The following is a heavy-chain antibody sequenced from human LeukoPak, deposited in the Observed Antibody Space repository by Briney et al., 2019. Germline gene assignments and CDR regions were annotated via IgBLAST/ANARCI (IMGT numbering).Heavy chain of an antibody. D-gene: IGHD6-13*01. CDR2: ISGSGGST. CDR3: ARGDSSSWYTWGYYFDY. CDR1: GFTCSSYA. J-gene: IGHJ4*02. V-gene: IGHV3-23*01. Sequence: GGSLRLSCAASGFTCSSYAMSWVRQAPGKGLEWGSAISGSGGSTYYADSVKGRFTIARDNSKNTLYLQMNRLRAEDTAVSYCARGDSSSWYTWGYYFDYWGQGTLVTVSS.